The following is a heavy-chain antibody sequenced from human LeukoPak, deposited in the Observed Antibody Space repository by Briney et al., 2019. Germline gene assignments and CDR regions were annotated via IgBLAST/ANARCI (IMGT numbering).Heavy chain of an antibody. CDR1: GFTFIIFW. CDR3: ARAGYTYVTLYY. D-gene: IGHD5-18*01. Sequence: GGSLRLSCAVSGFTFIIFWMSWVRQAPGKGLEWVANINQDGSEEYYVDSVKGRFTISRDNAKSSLYLQMNSLRAEDTAVYYCARAGYTYVTLYYWGQGTLVTVSS. J-gene: IGHJ4*02. CDR2: INQDGSEE. V-gene: IGHV3-7*01.